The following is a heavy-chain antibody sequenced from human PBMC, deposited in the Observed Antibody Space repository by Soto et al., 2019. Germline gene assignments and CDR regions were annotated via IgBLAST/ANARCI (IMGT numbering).Heavy chain of an antibody. J-gene: IGHJ4*02. CDR2: MNPNSGNT. CDR1: GYTFTSYD. V-gene: IGHV1-8*01. D-gene: IGHD2-8*01. Sequence: ASVKVSCKASGYTFTSYDINWVRQATGQGLEWMGWMNPNSGNTGYAQKFQGRVTMTRNTSISTAYMELSSLRSEDTAQYYCVKEWTPRRAFDYWGQGTVVTVSS. CDR3: VKEWTPRRAFDY.